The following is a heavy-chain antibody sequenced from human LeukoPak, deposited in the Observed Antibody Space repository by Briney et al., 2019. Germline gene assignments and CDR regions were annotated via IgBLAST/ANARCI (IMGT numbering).Heavy chain of an antibody. V-gene: IGHV3-23*01. CDR2: ISGSGGST. Sequence: GGSLRLSSAASGFTFSSYAMNWVRQAPGKGLEWPSAISGSGGSTNYADSVKGRFVISRDNSKNTLYLQMNSLRAEDTAVYYCAKDGYYFDYWGQGTLVTVSS. J-gene: IGHJ4*02. CDR1: GFTFSSYA. CDR3: AKDGYYFDY.